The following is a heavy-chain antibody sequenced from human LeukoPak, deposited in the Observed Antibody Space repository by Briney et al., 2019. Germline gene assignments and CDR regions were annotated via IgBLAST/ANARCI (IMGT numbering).Heavy chain of an antibody. CDR1: GYTLTELS. CDR3: ATVSRVTMIVVAHDAFDI. CDR2: FDPEDGET. Sequence: EASVKVSCKVSGYTLTELSMHWVRQAPGEGLEWMGGFDPEDGETIYAQKFQGRVTMTEDTSTDTAYMELSSLRSEDTAVYYCATVSRVTMIVVAHDAFDIWGQGTMVTVSS. J-gene: IGHJ3*02. D-gene: IGHD3-22*01. V-gene: IGHV1-24*01.